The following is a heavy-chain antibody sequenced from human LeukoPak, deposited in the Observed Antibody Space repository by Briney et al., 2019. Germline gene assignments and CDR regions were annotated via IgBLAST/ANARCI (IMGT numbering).Heavy chain of an antibody. CDR2: INPSGGST. D-gene: IGHD4-17*01. CDR3: ARNYGSEAACDY. V-gene: IGHV1-46*01. J-gene: IGHJ4*02. CDR1: GGTFTSYY. Sequence: GASVKVSCKASGGTFTSYYMHWVRQATGQGLQWMGIINPSGGSTSYAQKFQGRVTMTRDMSTSTVYMELSSLRSEDTAVYYCARNYGSEAACDYWGQGTLVTVSS.